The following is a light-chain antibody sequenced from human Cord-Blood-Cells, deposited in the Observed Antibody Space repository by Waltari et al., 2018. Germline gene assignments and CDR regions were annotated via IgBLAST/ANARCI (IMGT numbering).Light chain of an antibody. V-gene: IGLV2-23*01. Sequence: QSALTQPASVSGSPGQSITISCTGTSSDVGSYNLVSWYQQHPGKAPKLMIYEGSKRPGGVGKRFSGSKSGSTASLTIAGLQAEDEADYYCCSYAGSSTYVFGTGTKVTVL. CDR1: SSDVGSYNL. J-gene: IGLJ1*01. CDR2: EGS. CDR3: CSYAGSSTYV.